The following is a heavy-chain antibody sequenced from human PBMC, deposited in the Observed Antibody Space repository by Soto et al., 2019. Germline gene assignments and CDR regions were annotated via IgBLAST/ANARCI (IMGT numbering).Heavy chain of an antibody. CDR2: INHSGST. CDR3: ARSWGRVYDFWSGYYTGGYFDY. Sequence: EXLXLTCAVYGGSFXGYYWIWIRQPPGKGLELIGEINHSGSTNYNPSLKSRVTISVDTYKNQFSLKLRSVTAADTAVYYFARSWGRVYDFWSGYYTGGYFDYWGQGTLGPVS. V-gene: IGHV4-34*01. J-gene: IGHJ4*02. CDR1: GGSFXGYY. D-gene: IGHD3-3*01.